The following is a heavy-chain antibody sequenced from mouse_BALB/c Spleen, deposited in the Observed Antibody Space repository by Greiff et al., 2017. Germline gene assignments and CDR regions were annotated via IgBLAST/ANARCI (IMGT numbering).Heavy chain of an antibody. D-gene: IGHD2-1*01. CDR2: ISNLAYSI. V-gene: IGHV5-15*02. Sequence: DVHLVESGGGLVQPGGSRKLSCAASGFTFSDYGMAWVRQAPGKGPEWVAFISNLAYSIYYADTVTGRFTISRENAKNTLYLEMSSLRSEDTAMYYCAREGGNPNAMDYWGQGTSVTVSS. J-gene: IGHJ4*01. CDR3: AREGGNPNAMDY. CDR1: GFTFSDYG.